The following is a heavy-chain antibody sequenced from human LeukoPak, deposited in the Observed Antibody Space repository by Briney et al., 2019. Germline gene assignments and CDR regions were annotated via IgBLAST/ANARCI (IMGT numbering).Heavy chain of an antibody. Sequence: GGSLRLSCAASGFTFSSYAMSWVRQPPGKGLEWVSAISGSGGSTYYADSVKGRFTISRDNSKNTLYLQMNSLRAEDTAVYYCAKMGARRSIFGAVIGQVPKQQYHLDYWGQGTLVTVSS. CDR1: GFTFSSYA. CDR2: ISGSGGST. J-gene: IGHJ4*02. CDR3: AKMGARRSIFGAVIGQVPKQQYHLDY. D-gene: IGHD3-3*01. V-gene: IGHV3-23*01.